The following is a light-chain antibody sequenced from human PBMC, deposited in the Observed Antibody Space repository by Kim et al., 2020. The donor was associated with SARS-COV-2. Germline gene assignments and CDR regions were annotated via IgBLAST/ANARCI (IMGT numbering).Light chain of an antibody. CDR2: GGA. CDR1: QSVSSGF. Sequence: IVLTQSPGTLSLSPGDRATLSCRASQSVSSGFLAWYQQKSGQAPRLLIYGGAGRATGIPQRFSGSGSGTHFTLTISSLEPEDFVVYYCLEYGSSPEMTFGGGTKVDIK. CDR3: LEYGSSPEMT. J-gene: IGKJ4*01. V-gene: IGKV3-20*01.